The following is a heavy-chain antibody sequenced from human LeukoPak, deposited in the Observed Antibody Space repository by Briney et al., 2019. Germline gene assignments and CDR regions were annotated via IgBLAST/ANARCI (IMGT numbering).Heavy chain of an antibody. CDR2: IYSGGST. CDR1: GLTFSNYA. Sequence: GGSLRLSCTASGLTFSNYAMTWVRQAPGKGLEGVSVIYSGGSTYYADSVKGRFTISRDNSKNTLYLQMNSLRAEDTAVYYCASDRYCSGGSCYRDYWGQGTLVTVSS. D-gene: IGHD2-15*01. CDR3: ASDRYCSGGSCYRDY. J-gene: IGHJ4*02. V-gene: IGHV3-53*01.